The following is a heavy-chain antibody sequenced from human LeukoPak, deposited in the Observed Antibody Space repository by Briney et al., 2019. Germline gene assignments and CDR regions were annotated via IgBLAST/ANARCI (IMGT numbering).Heavy chain of an antibody. Sequence: GGSLRLSCAASGFTFSSYGMHWVRQAPGKGLEWVAFIQYAGSNKYYADSVKGRITISRDNSKNTLYLQMNSLRAEDTAVYYCAREVVGSGSWWLRSDYYYYYMDVWGKGTTVTVSS. CDR3: AREVVGSGSWWLRSDYYYYYMDV. CDR1: GFTFSSYG. V-gene: IGHV3-30*02. CDR2: IQYAGSNK. J-gene: IGHJ6*03. D-gene: IGHD5-12*01.